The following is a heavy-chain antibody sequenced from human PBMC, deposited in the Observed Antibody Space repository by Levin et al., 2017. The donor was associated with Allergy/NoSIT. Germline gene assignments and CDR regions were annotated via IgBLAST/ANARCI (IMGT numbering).Heavy chain of an antibody. J-gene: IGHJ6*02. CDR3: ARDDRDGEYYYGSGSYYDYGMDG. CDR1: GGSISSSNW. CDR2: IYHSGST. D-gene: IGHD3-10*01. V-gene: IGHV4-4*02. Sequence: SETLSLTCAVSGGSISSSNWWSWVRQPPGKGLEWIGEIYHSGSTNYNPSLKSRVTISVDKSKNQFSLKLSSVTAADTAVYYCARDDRDGEYYYGSGSYYDYGMDGWGQGTTVTVSS.